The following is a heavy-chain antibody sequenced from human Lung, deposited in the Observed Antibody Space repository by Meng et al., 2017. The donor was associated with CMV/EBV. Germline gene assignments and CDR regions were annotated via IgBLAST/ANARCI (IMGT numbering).Heavy chain of an antibody. Sequence: SCAASGFTFNTYAMTWVRQAPGRGLESVLIISGNGGVTYYADSVKGRFNISRDNSKNTVYLQMNSLRAEDTAVYYCAKDLRDIVVLVGARVHWGQGTXVTVSS. CDR2: ISGNGGVT. D-gene: IGHD2-15*01. CDR1: GFTFNTYA. J-gene: IGHJ4*02. V-gene: IGHV3-23*01. CDR3: AKDLRDIVVLVGARVH.